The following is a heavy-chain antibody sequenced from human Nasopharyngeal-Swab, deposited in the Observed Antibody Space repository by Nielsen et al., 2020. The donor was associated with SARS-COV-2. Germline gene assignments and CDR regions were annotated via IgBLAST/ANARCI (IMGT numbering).Heavy chain of an antibody. CDR1: GGSISSGGYY. J-gene: IGHJ6*03. V-gene: IGHV4-30-4*01. CDR3: ASAVVGYSGYDFQVYYYYYMDV. D-gene: IGHD5-12*01. Sequence: SETLSLTCTVSGGSISSGGYYWSWIRQPPGKGLEWIGYNYYSGSTYYNPSLKSRVTISVDTSKNQFSLKLSSVTAADTAVYYCASAVVGYSGYDFQVYYYYYMDVWGKGTTVTVSS. CDR2: NYYSGST.